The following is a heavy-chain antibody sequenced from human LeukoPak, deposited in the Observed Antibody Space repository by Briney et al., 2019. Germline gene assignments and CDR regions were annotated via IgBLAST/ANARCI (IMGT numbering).Heavy chain of an antibody. CDR2: ISSNGGST. Sequence: SGGSLRLSCAASGFTFSSYAMHWVRQAPGKGLEYVSAISSNGGSTYYANSVKGRFTISRDNSKNTLYLQMGGLRAEDMAVYYCARGSSGWYYFDYWGQGTLVTVSS. V-gene: IGHV3-64*01. J-gene: IGHJ4*02. CDR3: ARGSSGWYYFDY. D-gene: IGHD6-19*01. CDR1: GFTFSSYA.